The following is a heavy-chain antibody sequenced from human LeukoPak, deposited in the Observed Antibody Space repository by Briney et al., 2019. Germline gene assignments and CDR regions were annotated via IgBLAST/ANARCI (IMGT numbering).Heavy chain of an antibody. V-gene: IGHV4-4*09. CDR1: GGSISSYY. CDR3: ARGRFTGPRYCSGGSCYLNWFDP. Sequence: MPSETLSLTCTVSGGSISSYYWSWIRQPPGKGLEWIGYIYTSGSTNYNPSLKSRVTISVDTSKNQFSLKLSSVTAADTAVYYCARGRFTGPRYCSGGSCYLNWFDPWGQGTLVTVSS. J-gene: IGHJ5*02. CDR2: IYTSGST. D-gene: IGHD2-15*01.